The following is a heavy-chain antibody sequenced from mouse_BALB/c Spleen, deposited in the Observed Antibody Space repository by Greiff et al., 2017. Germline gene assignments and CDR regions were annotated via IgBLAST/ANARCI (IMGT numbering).Heavy chain of an antibody. CDR1: GFTFSSYA. CDR3: ARGGTYYDYAMDY. J-gene: IGHJ4*01. Sequence: EVKLVESGGGLVKPGGSLKLSCAASGFTFSSYAMSWVRQTPEKRLEWVASISSGGSTYYPDSVKGRFTISRDNARNILYLQMSSLRSEDTAMYYCARGGTYYDYAMDYWGQGTSVTVSS. D-gene: IGHD2-4*01. CDR2: ISSGGST. V-gene: IGHV5-6-5*01.